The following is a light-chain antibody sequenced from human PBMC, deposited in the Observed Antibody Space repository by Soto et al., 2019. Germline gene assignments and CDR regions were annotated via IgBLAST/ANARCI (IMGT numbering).Light chain of an antibody. CDR1: QGIGST. Sequence: EIVLTQSPGTLSLSPGERATLSCRASQGIGSTLAWYQHKPGQAPRLLIYGASSRATAIPDRFSGSGSGTEFILTISRLEPEDFAVYYCQQYGTSPRTTFGRGTKVDIK. V-gene: IGKV3-20*01. CDR3: QQYGTSPRTT. J-gene: IGKJ1*01. CDR2: GAS.